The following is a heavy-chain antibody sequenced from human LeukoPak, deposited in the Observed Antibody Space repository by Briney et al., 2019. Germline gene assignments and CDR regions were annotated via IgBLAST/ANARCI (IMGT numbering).Heavy chain of an antibody. Sequence: SETLSLTCTVSGGSISSYYWSWIRQPPGKGLEWIGYIYYSGSTNYNPSLKSRVTISVDTSKNQFSLKLSSVTAADTAVYYCARHLCGGDCPFSLYFDYWGQGTLVTVFS. CDR1: GGSISSYY. CDR3: ARHLCGGDCPFSLYFDY. V-gene: IGHV4-59*08. J-gene: IGHJ4*02. D-gene: IGHD2-21*02. CDR2: IYYSGST.